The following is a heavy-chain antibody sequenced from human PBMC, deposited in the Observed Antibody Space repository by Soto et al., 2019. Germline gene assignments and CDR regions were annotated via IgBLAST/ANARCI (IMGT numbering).Heavy chain of an antibody. Sequence: GGSLRLSCAASGFTFSYYYMSWIRQAPGKGLEWVSYISSSGSTIYYADSVKGRFTISRDNAKNSLYLQMNSLRAEDTAVYYCAMVXSRVVVVAATPYYGMDVWGQGTTVTVSS. V-gene: IGHV3-11*01. CDR3: AMVXSRVVVVAATPYYGMDV. J-gene: IGHJ6*02. CDR1: GFTFSYYY. CDR2: ISSSGSTI. D-gene: IGHD2-15*01.